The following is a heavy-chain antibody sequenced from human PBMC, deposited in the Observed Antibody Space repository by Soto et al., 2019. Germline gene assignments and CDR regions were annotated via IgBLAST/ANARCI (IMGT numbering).Heavy chain of an antibody. J-gene: IGHJ4*02. CDR1: GGSISSSNW. CDR2: IYHSGST. D-gene: IGHD6-19*01. V-gene: IGHV4-4*02. CDR3: ASHSSGWGLSPY. Sequence: KPSETLSLTCAVSGGSISSSNWWSWVRQPPGKGLEWIGEIYHSGSTNYNPSLKGRVTISVDKSKNQFSLKLSSVTAADTAVYYCASHSSGWGLSPYWGQGTLVTVSS.